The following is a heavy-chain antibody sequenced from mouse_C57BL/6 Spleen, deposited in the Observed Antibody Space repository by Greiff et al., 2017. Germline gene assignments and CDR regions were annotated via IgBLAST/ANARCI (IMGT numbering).Heavy chain of an antibody. Sequence: DVHLVESEGGLVQPGSSMKLSCTASGFTFSDYYMAWVRQVPEKGLEWVANINYDGSSTYYLDSLKSRFIISRDNAKNILYLQMSSLKSEDTATYYCARAGDGAMDYWGQGTSVTVSS. CDR3: ARAGDGAMDY. J-gene: IGHJ4*01. V-gene: IGHV5-16*01. D-gene: IGHD3-3*01. CDR1: GFTFSDYY. CDR2: INYDGSST.